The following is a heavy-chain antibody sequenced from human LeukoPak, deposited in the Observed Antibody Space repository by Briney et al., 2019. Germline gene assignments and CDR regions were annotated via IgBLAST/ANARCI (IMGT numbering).Heavy chain of an antibody. J-gene: IGHJ4*02. CDR1: GYTFTSYG. Sequence: ASVKVSCKASGYTFTSYGISWVRQAPGQGLEWMGWISAYNGNTNYAQKLQGRVTMTTDTSTSTAYMELRSLRSDDTAVYYRARDRKRYYYGSGSLIAAIDYWGQGTLVTVSS. D-gene: IGHD3-10*01. V-gene: IGHV1-18*01. CDR3: ARDRKRYYYGSGSLIAAIDY. CDR2: ISAYNGNT.